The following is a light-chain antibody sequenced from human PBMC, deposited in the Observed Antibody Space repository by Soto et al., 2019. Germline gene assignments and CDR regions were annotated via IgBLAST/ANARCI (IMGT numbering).Light chain of an antibody. Sequence: QSVLTQPASVSGSPGQLITFSCTGTSNDIGGYNYVSWYQQHPGKAPKLMIFDVSNRPSGVSYRFSGSKSGNTASLTISGLQAEDEADYYCSSYTSSSTLLFGGGTKLTVL. V-gene: IGLV2-14*01. CDR2: DVS. CDR1: SNDIGGYNY. CDR3: SSYTSSSTLL. J-gene: IGLJ2*01.